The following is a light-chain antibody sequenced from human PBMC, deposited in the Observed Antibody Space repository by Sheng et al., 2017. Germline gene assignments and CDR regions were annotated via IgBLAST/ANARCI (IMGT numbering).Light chain of an antibody. V-gene: IGLV2-8*01. CDR3: SSYAGNNNVV. CDR2: EVN. J-gene: IGLJ2*01. CDR1: SSDVGGYNL. Sequence: QSALSQPPSASGSPGQSVTISCAGASSDVGGYNLVSWYQQHPGKAPKLIIYEVNKRPSGVVDRFSGSKSGSTASLTVSGLQAEDEADYYCSSYAGNNNVVFGGGTKLTVL.